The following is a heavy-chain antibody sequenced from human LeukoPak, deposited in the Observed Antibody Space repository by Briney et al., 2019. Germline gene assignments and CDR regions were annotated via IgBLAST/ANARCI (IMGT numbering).Heavy chain of an antibody. CDR2: INHSGST. D-gene: IGHD6-6*01. Sequence: SETLSLTCAVYGGSFSGYYWSWIRQPPGKGLEWIGEINHSGSTNYNPSLKSRVTISVDTSKNQFSLKLSSVTAADTAVYYCARDGNSSSPFDYWGQGTLVTVSS. CDR1: GGSFSGYY. J-gene: IGHJ4*02. V-gene: IGHV4-34*01. CDR3: ARDGNSSSPFDY.